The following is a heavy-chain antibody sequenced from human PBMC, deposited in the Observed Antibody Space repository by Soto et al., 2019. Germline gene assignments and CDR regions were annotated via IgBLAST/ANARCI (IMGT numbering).Heavy chain of an antibody. CDR3: ARGRRFLEWLTYYYYYGMDV. D-gene: IGHD3-3*01. Sequence: AASVKVSCKASGYTFTGYYMHWVRQAPGQGLEWMGWINPNSGGTNYAQKFQGRVTMTRDTSISTAYMELSRLRSDDTAVYYCARGRRFLEWLTYYYYYGMDVWGQGTTVTVSS. V-gene: IGHV1-2*02. CDR2: INPNSGGT. CDR1: GYTFTGYY. J-gene: IGHJ6*02.